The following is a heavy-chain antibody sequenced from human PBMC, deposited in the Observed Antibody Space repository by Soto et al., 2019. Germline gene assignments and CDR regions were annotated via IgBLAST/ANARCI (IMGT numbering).Heavy chain of an antibody. CDR1: GGSISSYY. J-gene: IGHJ5*02. CDR3: ARVLARGSWFDP. D-gene: IGHD3-16*01. CDR2: IYYSGST. V-gene: IGHV4-59*01. Sequence: QVQLQESGPGLVKPSETLSLTCTVSGGSISSYYWSWIRQPPGKGLEWIGYIYYSGSTNYNPSLKSRXXIXVXXSKNQFSLKLSSVTAADTAVYYCARVLARGSWFDPWGQGTLVTVSS.